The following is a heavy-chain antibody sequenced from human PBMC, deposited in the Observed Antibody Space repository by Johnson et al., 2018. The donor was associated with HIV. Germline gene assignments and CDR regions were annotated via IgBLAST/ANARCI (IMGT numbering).Heavy chain of an antibody. Sequence: VQLVESGGGLVQPGRSLRLSCAASGFTFDDYAMHWVRQAPGKGLEWVSGISWNSGSIGYADSVKGRFTISRDNAKNSLYLQMNSLKTEDTAVYYCTKGSFFDIWGQGTMVTVSS. CDR2: ISWNSGSI. CDR3: TKGSFFDI. CDR1: GFTFDDYA. J-gene: IGHJ3*02. V-gene: IGHV3-9*01.